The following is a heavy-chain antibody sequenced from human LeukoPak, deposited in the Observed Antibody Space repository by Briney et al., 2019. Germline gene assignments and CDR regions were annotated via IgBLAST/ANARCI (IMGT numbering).Heavy chain of an antibody. D-gene: IGHD3-22*01. V-gene: IGHV3-21*01. CDR1: GFTFSSYS. CDR2: ISSSSSYI. Sequence: GGSLRLSCAASGFTFSSYSMNWVRQAPGKGLEWVSSISSSSSYIYYADSVEGRFTISRDNAKNSLYLQMNSLRAEDTAVYYCARDLGYYYDSSVNWFDPWGQGTLVTVSS. CDR3: ARDLGYYYDSSVNWFDP. J-gene: IGHJ5*02.